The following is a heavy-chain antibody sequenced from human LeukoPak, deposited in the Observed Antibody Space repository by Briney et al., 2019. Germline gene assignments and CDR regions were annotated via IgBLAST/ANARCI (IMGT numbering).Heavy chain of an antibody. CDR1: GFIFSSYW. V-gene: IGHV3-7*03. J-gene: IGHJ6*04. Sequence: PGGPLRLSCAASGFIFSSYWMSWVRQAPGKGLEWVANIKQDGSEKYYVDSVKGRFTISRDNAKNSLYLQMNSLRAEDTAVYYCARDDVVVPAAMYYYYGMDVWGKGTTVTVSS. CDR3: ARDDVVVPAAMYYYYGMDV. D-gene: IGHD2-2*01. CDR2: IKQDGSEK.